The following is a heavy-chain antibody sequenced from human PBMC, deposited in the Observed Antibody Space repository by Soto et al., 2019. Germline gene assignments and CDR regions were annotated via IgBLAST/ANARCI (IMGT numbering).Heavy chain of an antibody. D-gene: IGHD4-17*01. CDR2: IYYSGST. J-gene: IGHJ5*02. CDR1: GGSISSYY. CDR3: ARQFAGYGDYVAWWFDP. Sequence: SETLSLTCTVSGGSISSYYWSWIRQPPGKGLEWIGYIYYSGSTNYNPSLKSRVTISVDTSKNQFSLKLSSVTAADTAVYYCARQFAGYGDYVAWWFDPWGQGTLVTVSS. V-gene: IGHV4-59*08.